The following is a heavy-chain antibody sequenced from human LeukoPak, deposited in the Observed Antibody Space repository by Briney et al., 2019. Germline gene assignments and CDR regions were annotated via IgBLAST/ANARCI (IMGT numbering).Heavy chain of an antibody. D-gene: IGHD2-8*01. Sequence: SSETLSLTCTVSGGSISSSSYYWSWIRQPAGKGLEWIGRIYTSGSTNYNPSLKSRVTMSVDTSKNQFSLKLSSVTAADTAVYYCARAVGRKGTLFNGWGQGTLVTVSS. CDR2: IYTSGST. J-gene: IGHJ4*02. CDR3: ARAVGRKGTLFNG. V-gene: IGHV4-61*02. CDR1: GGSISSSSYY.